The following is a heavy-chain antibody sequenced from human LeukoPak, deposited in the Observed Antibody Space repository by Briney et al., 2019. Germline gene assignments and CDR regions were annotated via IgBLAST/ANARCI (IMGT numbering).Heavy chain of an antibody. CDR2: IYTSGST. V-gene: IGHV4-61*02. Sequence: SETLSLTCTVSGGSISSGSYYWSWIRQPAGKGLEWIGRIYTSGSTNYNPSLKSRVTISVDTSKNQFSLKLSSVTAADTAVYYCGRDRRGTHYYDSSGYYSDYWGQGTLVTVFS. CDR3: GRDRRGTHYYDSSGYYSDY. J-gene: IGHJ4*02. D-gene: IGHD3-22*01. CDR1: GGSISSGSYY.